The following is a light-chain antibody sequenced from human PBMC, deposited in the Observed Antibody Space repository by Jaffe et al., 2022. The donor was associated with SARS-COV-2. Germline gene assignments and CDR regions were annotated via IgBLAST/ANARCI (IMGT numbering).Light chain of an antibody. J-gene: IGKJ2*01. CDR1: QSISSS. CDR2: GAS. CDR3: QQSYSTPYT. Sequence: DIQMTQSPSSLSTSVGDRVTITCRASQSISSSLNWYQQKTGKAPKLLIYGASSLQSGVPSRFSGSGSGTDFTLTISSLQPEDFATYYCQQSYSTPYTFGQGTKLEIK. V-gene: IGKV1-39*01.